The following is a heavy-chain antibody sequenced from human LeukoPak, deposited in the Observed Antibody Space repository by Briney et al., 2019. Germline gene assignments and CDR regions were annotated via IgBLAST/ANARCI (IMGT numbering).Heavy chain of an antibody. V-gene: IGHV3-74*01. D-gene: IGHD3-22*01. Sequence: AGGSLRLSCATPGFTFSDYWVHWVRQVPGKGLVWVSRIKGDGSETNEADSVKGRFTISRDNAKNTLFLQMNSLRVEDTAVYYCVRGQIGVSVIVHWGQGTLVTVSS. CDR2: IKGDGSET. J-gene: IGHJ5*02. CDR3: VRGQIGVSVIVH. CDR1: GFTFSDYW.